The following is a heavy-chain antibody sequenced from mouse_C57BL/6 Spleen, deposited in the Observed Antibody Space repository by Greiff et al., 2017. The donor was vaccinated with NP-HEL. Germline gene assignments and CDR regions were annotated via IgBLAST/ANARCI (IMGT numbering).Heavy chain of an antibody. CDR1: GYAFSSYW. J-gene: IGHJ1*03. V-gene: IGHV1-80*01. CDR2: IYPGDGDT. CDR3: ARWGGKGDWYFDV. D-gene: IGHD1-1*01. Sequence: VKLQESGAELVKPGASVKISCKASGYAFSSYWMNWVKQRPGKGLEWIGQIYPGDGDTNYNGKFKGKATLTADKSSSTAYMQLSSLTSEDSAVYFCARWGGKGDWYFDVWGTGTTVTVSS.